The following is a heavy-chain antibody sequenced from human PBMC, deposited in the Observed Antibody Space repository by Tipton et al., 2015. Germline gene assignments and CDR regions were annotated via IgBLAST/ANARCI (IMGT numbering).Heavy chain of an antibody. CDR1: GGSISSGGYY. V-gene: IGHV4-30-4*01. CDR3: ASSNYYDTCWY. D-gene: IGHD3-22*01. CDR2: IYYGGST. Sequence: TLSLTCNVSGGSISSGGYYWSWIRQHPGKGLEWIGYIYYGGSTYYNPSLRSRLTISLDTSKNQFNLNLSSVTAADRAVYYCASSNYYDTCWYWGQGTLVTVSS. J-gene: IGHJ4*02.